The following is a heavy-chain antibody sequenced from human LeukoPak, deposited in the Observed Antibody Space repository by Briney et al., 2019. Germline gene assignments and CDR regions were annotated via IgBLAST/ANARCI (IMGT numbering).Heavy chain of an antibody. Sequence: ASVKVSCKASGYTFTSYYMHWVRQAPGQGREWMGIINPSGGSTSYAQKFQGRVTMTRDTSTSTVYMELSSLRSEDTAVYYCAREAVGYSSSWYYFDYWGQGTLVTVSS. CDR3: AREAVGYSSSWYYFDY. J-gene: IGHJ4*02. CDR1: GYTFTSYY. CDR2: INPSGGST. D-gene: IGHD6-13*01. V-gene: IGHV1-46*01.